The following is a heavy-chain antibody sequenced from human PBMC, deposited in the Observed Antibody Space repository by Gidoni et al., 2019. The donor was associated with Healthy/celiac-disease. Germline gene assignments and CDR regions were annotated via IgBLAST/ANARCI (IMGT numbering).Heavy chain of an antibody. Sequence: QVQLTQSGAEVKKPGASVTVSCKASGYAFPSYGISWVRQATGQGLEWMGWISAYNGNTNYAQKLQGRVTMTTDTSTSTAYMELRSLRSYDTAVYYCARESQQPKRSYYYYYGMDVWGQGTTVTVSS. CDR2: ISAYNGNT. V-gene: IGHV1-18*01. D-gene: IGHD6-13*01. CDR1: GYAFPSYG. CDR3: ARESQQPKRSYYYYYGMDV. J-gene: IGHJ6*02.